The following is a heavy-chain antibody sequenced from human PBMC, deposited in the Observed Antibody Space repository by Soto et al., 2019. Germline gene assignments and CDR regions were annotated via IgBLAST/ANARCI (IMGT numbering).Heavy chain of an antibody. CDR2: IYYSGST. V-gene: IGHV4-59*01. D-gene: IGHD3-22*01. Sequence: SETLSLTCTFSCGSIISYYWSWIRQPPGKGLEWIGYIYYSGSTNYNPSLKSRVTISVDTSKNQFSLKLSSVTAADTAVYYCARGVGRGWNYYDSSGYPDCWGQGTLVTVSS. CDR3: ARGVGRGWNYYDSSGYPDC. J-gene: IGHJ4*02. CDR1: CGSIISYY.